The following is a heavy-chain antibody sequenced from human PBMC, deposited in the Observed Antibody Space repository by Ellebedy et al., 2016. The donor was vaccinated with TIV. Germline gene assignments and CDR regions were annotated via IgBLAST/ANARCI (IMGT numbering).Heavy chain of an antibody. Sequence: GESLKISCAASGFTFSSYGMSWVRQAPGKGLEWVSSISSRGGRTYYTNSVKGRFTISKDNSRNTLLLQMNSLRAEDTAVYYCARLGGVIVPNWFDPWGQGTLVTVSS. D-gene: IGHD3-22*01. CDR1: GFTFSSYG. CDR2: ISSRGGRT. CDR3: ARLGGVIVPNWFDP. V-gene: IGHV3-23*01. J-gene: IGHJ5*02.